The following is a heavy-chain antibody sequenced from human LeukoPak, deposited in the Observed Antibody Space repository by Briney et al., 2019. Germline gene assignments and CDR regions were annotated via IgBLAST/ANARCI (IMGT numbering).Heavy chain of an antibody. V-gene: IGHV5-51*01. CDR1: GYSFTSFW. CDR2: IYPGDSDT. CDR3: AMSSYYYDSSGYRQTQPFDY. J-gene: IGHJ4*02. D-gene: IGHD3-22*01. Sequence: GESLKISCKGSGYSFTSFWIGWVRQMPGKGLEWMGIIYPGDSDTRYSPSFQGQVTISADKSISTAYLQWSSLKASDTAMYYCAMSSYYYDSSGYRQTQPFDYWGQGTLVTVSS.